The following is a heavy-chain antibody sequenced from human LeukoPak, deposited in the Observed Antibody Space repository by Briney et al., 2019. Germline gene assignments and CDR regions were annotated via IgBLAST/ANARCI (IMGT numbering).Heavy chain of an antibody. V-gene: IGHV4-4*07. CDR3: ARENSSGWYRGYYYYMDV. J-gene: IGHJ6*03. Sequence: PSETLSLTCTVSGGSISSYYWSWIRQPAGKGLEWIGRIHTNGSTNYNPSLKSRVTMSVGTSKNQFSLKLSSVTAADTAVYYCARENSSGWYRGYYYYMDVWGKGTTVTVSS. D-gene: IGHD6-19*01. CDR1: GGSISSYY. CDR2: IHTNGST.